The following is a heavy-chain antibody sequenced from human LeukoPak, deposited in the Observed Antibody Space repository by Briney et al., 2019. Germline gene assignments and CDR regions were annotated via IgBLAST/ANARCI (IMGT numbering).Heavy chain of an antibody. CDR2: MNPNSGNT. Sequence: GASVKVSCKASGYTFISYGISWVRQAPGQGLEWMGWMNPNSGNTGYAQKFQGRVTITRNTSISTAYMELSSLRSEDTAVYYCARAKSVEMATIFDPTPIKRYYFDYWGQGTLVTVSS. D-gene: IGHD5-24*01. V-gene: IGHV1-8*03. CDR1: GYTFISYG. CDR3: ARAKSVEMATIFDPTPIKRYYFDY. J-gene: IGHJ4*02.